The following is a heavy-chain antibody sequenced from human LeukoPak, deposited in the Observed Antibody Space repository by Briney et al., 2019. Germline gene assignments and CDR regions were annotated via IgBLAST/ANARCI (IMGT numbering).Heavy chain of an antibody. CDR2: ISTSSSYI. Sequence: GGSMRLSCAASGFTLSSYNMNWVRQAPGKGLEWVSSISTSSSYIYYADSVKGRFTISRDNAKNSLSLQINSLRAEDTAVYYCARDSGVGPCLFCSGFDIWGQGTMVTVSS. CDR3: ARDSGVGPCLFCSGFDI. V-gene: IGHV3-21*01. D-gene: IGHD2-15*01. CDR1: GFTLSSYN. J-gene: IGHJ3*02.